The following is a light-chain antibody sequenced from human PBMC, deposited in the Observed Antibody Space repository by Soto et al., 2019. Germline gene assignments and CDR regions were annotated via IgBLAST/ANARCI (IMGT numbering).Light chain of an antibody. Sequence: DIRMTQSPSSLSASVGDRVTITCRASQSISSYLNWYQQKPGKAPKLLIYAASNLQSGVPSRFSGSGSGTDFTLTIGSLQPEDFAAYYCQQSYSTPRTFGQGTKVDIK. V-gene: IGKV1-39*01. CDR3: QQSYSTPRT. J-gene: IGKJ1*01. CDR1: QSISSY. CDR2: AAS.